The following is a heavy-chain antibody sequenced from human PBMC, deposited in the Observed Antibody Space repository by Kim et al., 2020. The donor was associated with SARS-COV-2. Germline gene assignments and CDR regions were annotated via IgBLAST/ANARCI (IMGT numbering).Heavy chain of an antibody. CDR3: ARGLTIFGGLRCGMDV. J-gene: IGHJ6*02. Sequence: DAVEGRFSVSRDNSNNTLYLQMNSLGAEVTAVYYCARGLTIFGGLRCGMDVWGQGTPVTVSS. V-gene: IGHV3-53*01. D-gene: IGHD3-3*01.